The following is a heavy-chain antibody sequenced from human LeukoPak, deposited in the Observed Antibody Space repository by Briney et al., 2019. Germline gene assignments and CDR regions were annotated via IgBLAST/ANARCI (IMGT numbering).Heavy chain of an antibody. J-gene: IGHJ4*02. Sequence: GGSLRLSCAASGFTVSSTYMSWVSQAPGRGLEWVSVIYSGGSTYYADSVKGRFTISRDNSKNTLYLQMNTLRAEDTAVYYCARAMGGFSYLDSWGQGTLVTVSS. CDR2: IYSGGST. D-gene: IGHD3-16*01. CDR3: ARAMGGFSYLDS. V-gene: IGHV3-53*01. CDR1: GFTVSSTY.